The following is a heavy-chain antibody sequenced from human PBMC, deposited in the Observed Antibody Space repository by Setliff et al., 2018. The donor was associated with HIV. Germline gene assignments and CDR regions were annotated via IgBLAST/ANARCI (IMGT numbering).Heavy chain of an antibody. J-gene: IGHJ6*02. CDR1: GYIFTRSG. D-gene: IGHD3-16*01. CDR3: ARSGWTNYVVSPPSAMDV. V-gene: IGHV1-18*01. Sequence: EASVKVSCKASGYIFTRSGFNWVRQAPGQGLEWIGWISAYNGNTYSAQKFKGRVTMTTDSSTSTAYMELRSLRSDDTAMYYCARSGWTNYVVSPPSAMDVWGQGTTVTVSS. CDR2: ISAYNGNT.